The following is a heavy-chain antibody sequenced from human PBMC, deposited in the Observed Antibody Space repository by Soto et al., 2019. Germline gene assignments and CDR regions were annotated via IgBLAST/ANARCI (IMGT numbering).Heavy chain of an antibody. Sequence: EVQLLESGGGLAQPGGSLRLSCAASGFTFSSYAMSWVRQAPGKGLEWVSSINVDDSTYYANSVKGRFTISRDNSKNTVNLQLNSLRADDTAVYYCATTYYLDNWAQATRVTFPS. J-gene: IGHJ4*02. CDR3: ATTYYLDN. CDR1: GFTFSSYA. CDR2: INVDDST. V-gene: IGHV3-23*01.